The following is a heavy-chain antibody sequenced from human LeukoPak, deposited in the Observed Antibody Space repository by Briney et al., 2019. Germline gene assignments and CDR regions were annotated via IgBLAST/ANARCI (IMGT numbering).Heavy chain of an antibody. CDR2: IYCSGST. CDR3: ARQWPYASGYDPAWFDP. J-gene: IGHJ5*02. V-gene: IGHV4-59*08. D-gene: IGHD5-12*01. CDR1: GGSISSYY. Sequence: PSETLSLTCTVSGGSISSYYWSWIRQPPGKGLEWIGYIYCSGSTNYNPTLKSRVTISVDTSKNQFSLKLSSVTAADTAVYYCARQWPYASGYDPAWFDPWGQEPWSPSPQ.